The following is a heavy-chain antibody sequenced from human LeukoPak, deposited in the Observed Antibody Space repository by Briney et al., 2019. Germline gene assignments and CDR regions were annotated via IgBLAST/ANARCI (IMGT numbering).Heavy chain of an antibody. CDR2: ISYDGSNK. Sequence: GGSLRLSCAASGFSFSSFGMHWVRQAPGKGLEWVAVISYDGSNKYYADSVKGRFTISRDNSQNTLYLQMNSLRLEDTAVYYCGRLMGGYDSYFYGMDVWGQGTTVTVSS. J-gene: IGHJ6*02. D-gene: IGHD5-12*01. V-gene: IGHV3-30*03. CDR3: GRLMGGYDSYFYGMDV. CDR1: GFSFSSFG.